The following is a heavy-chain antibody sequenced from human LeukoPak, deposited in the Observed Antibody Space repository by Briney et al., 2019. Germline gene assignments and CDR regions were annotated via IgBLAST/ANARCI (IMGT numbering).Heavy chain of an antibody. CDR3: AREDLEGMVGGIYY. J-gene: IGHJ4*02. V-gene: IGHV4-59*12. D-gene: IGHD2-15*01. CDR2: IYYTGST. CDR1: GGSISSYY. Sequence: PSETLSLTCTVSGGSISSYYWSWIRQPPGKGLEWIGYIYYTGSTNYNPSLKSRVTIPADTSKNQFSLQLHSVTAADTAVYYCAREDLEGMVGGIYYLGQGTLVTVSS.